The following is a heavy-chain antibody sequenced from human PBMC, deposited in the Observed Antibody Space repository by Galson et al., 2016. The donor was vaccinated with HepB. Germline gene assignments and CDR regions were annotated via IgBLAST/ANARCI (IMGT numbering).Heavy chain of an antibody. CDR3: AKEDYVHWRGSSYYMDV. V-gene: IGHV4-4*02. D-gene: IGHD3-16*01. Sequence: SETLSLTCTVSGASISSNNWWTWVRRPPGRGLEWIGEIYYSGSTNYNPSLKSRVTISVDRSKNQFSLKLTSVTAADTAVYYCAKEDYVHWRGSSYYMDVWGKGTTVTVSS. J-gene: IGHJ6*03. CDR2: IYYSGST. CDR1: GASISSNNW.